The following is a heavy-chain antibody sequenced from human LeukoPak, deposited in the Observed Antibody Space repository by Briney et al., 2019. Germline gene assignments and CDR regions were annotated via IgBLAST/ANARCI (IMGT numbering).Heavy chain of an antibody. CDR1: VGSISSSSYY. J-gene: IGHJ2*01. CDR2: IFYSGST. Sequence: PSETLSLTCTVSVGSISSSSYYWGWIRQPPGKGLEWIGSIFYSGSTSYNPSLKSRVAISVDTSKNQFSLNLSSVTAADTAVYFCARSFDWNYDLWGRGTLVTVSS. D-gene: IGHD3-10*01. V-gene: IGHV4-39*01. CDR3: ARSFDWNYDL.